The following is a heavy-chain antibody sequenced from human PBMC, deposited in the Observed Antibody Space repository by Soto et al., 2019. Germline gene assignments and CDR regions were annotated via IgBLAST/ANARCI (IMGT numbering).Heavy chain of an antibody. CDR3: ARRAETNGWNGFGADKYHFDF. Sequence: QVQLVQSGAEVRKPGASVKVSCEASGYTFTSYDIYWVRQATGQGLEWMGWMNPNTGNSGYAQKFQGRVTMTSDTSISTAHMELSSLRSEDTAVYYCARRAETNGWNGFGADKYHFDFWGQVTLVTVSS. CDR2: MNPNTGNS. D-gene: IGHD1-1*01. J-gene: IGHJ4*02. V-gene: IGHV1-8*01. CDR1: GYTFTSYD.